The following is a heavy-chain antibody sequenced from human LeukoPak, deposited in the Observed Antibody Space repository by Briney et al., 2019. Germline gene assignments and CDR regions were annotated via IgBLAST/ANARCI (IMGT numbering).Heavy chain of an antibody. J-gene: IGHJ4*02. CDR3: AKDRETTASGTFDY. CDR1: GFTFRNYG. Sequence: GGSLRLSCAASGFTFRNYGMHCLRQAPGKGLEWVAVISDDGSSKHYADSVKGRFTISRDNSNNTLYLQMNSLRAEDTAVYYCAKDRETTASGTFDYWGQGTLVTVSS. V-gene: IGHV3-30*18. D-gene: IGHD6-13*01. CDR2: ISDDGSSK.